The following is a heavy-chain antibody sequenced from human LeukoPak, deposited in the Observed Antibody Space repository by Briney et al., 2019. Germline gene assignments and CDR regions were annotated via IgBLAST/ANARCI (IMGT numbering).Heavy chain of an antibody. V-gene: IGHV1-18*01. CDR1: GYTFTSYG. Sequence: ASVKVSCKASGYTFTSYGISWVRQAPGQGLEWMGWISAYNGNTNYAQKLQGRVTMTTDTSTSTAYMELRSLRSDDTAVYYCARVEDPGGYSHLDDYWGRGTLVTVSS. J-gene: IGHJ4*02. CDR3: ARVEDPGGYSHLDDY. CDR2: ISAYNGNT. D-gene: IGHD3-22*01.